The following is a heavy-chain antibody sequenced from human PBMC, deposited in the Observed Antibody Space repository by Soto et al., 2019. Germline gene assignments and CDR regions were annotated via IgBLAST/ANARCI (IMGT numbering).Heavy chain of an antibody. CDR2: IVVGSGNT. D-gene: IGHD3-10*01. J-gene: IGHJ4*02. CDR1: GFTFTSSA. Sequence: SVKVSCKASGFTFTSSAMQWVRQARGQRLEWIGWIVVGSGNTNYAQKFQERVTITRDMSTSTAYMELSSLRSDDTAVDYCGGGTGSALDYWGQGTLVTVS. V-gene: IGHV1-58*02. CDR3: GGGTGSALDY.